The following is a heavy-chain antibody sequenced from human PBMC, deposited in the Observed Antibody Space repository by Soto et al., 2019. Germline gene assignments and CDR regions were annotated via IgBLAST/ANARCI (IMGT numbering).Heavy chain of an antibody. V-gene: IGHV1-69*04. CDR2: IIPILGIA. J-gene: IGHJ4*02. D-gene: IGHD3-22*01. Sequence: SVKVSCKASGGTFSSYTISWVRQAPGQGLEWMGRIIPILGIANYAQKFQGRVTITADKSTSTAYMELSSLRSEDTAVYYCARDAGYYYDSSGYYSFDYWGQGTLVTVSS. CDR1: GGTFSSYT. CDR3: ARDAGYYYDSSGYYSFDY.